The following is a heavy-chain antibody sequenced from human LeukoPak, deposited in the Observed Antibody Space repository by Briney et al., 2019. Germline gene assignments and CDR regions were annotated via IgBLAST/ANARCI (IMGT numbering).Heavy chain of an antibody. CDR1: GFTFSSYG. Sequence: GGSLRLSCAASGFTFSSYGMHWVRQAPGKGLEWVAFIRSDGSNKYYIDSVKGRFTISRDNSKSTLYLQMNSLRAEDTAVYYCARIAVAGTLSAFDIWGQGTMVTVSS. V-gene: IGHV3-30*02. J-gene: IGHJ3*02. CDR3: ARIAVAGTLSAFDI. CDR2: IRSDGSNK. D-gene: IGHD6-19*01.